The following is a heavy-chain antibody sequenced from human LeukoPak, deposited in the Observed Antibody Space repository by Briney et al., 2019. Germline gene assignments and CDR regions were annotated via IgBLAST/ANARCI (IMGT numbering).Heavy chain of an antibody. Sequence: ASVKVSCKVSGYTLTELSMHWVRQAPGQGLEWMGWISAYNGNTNYAQKLQGRVTMTTDTSTSTAYMELRSLRSDDTAVYYCARGLNYCSSTSCYTSPGYWGQGTLVTVSS. D-gene: IGHD2-2*02. CDR3: ARGLNYCSSTSCYTSPGY. J-gene: IGHJ4*02. V-gene: IGHV1-18*01. CDR2: ISAYNGNT. CDR1: GYTLTELS.